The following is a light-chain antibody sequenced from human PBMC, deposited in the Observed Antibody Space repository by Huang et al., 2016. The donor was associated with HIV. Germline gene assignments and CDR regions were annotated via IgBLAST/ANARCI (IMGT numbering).Light chain of an antibody. CDR2: HAS. J-gene: IGKJ4*01. V-gene: IGKV1-33*01. CDR3: QQYGDIPLT. Sequence: DMQMTQSPSSLSASVGDRVTITCQASHDINNYLNWYQQKPGKTPKLRIYHASNLEIGVPSRFSGSGSGTEFTFTISSLQPEDIATYYCQQYGDIPLTFGGGTKVEIK. CDR1: HDINNY.